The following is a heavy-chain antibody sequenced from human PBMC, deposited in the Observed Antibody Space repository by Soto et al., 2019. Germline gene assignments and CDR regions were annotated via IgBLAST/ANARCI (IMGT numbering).Heavy chain of an antibody. CDR1: GFTFINYA. CDR3: VKESTPPFFDS. CDR2: ISGNGANT. V-gene: IGHV3-23*01. Sequence: GGSLRLSCAASGFTFINYAMSWVRQAPGEGLEWVSTISGNGANTHYADSVRGRFTISRDGSTNTIYLQINSLRVEDTAKYFCVKESTPPFFDSWGQGVALTVSS. D-gene: IGHD2-15*01. J-gene: IGHJ4*02.